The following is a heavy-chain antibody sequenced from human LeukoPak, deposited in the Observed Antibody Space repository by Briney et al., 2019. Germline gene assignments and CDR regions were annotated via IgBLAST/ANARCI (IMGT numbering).Heavy chain of an antibody. CDR2: IKSKTDGGTT. Sequence: GGSLRLSCAASGFNLSNAWMSWVRQAPGKGLEWVGRIKSKTDGGTTDYAAPVKGRFTISRHESKNTLYLQMNSLKTEDTAVYYCATEGYSYGYSSDYWGQGTLVTVSS. CDR3: ATEGYSYGYSSDY. V-gene: IGHV3-15*01. D-gene: IGHD5-18*01. J-gene: IGHJ4*02. CDR1: GFNLSNAW.